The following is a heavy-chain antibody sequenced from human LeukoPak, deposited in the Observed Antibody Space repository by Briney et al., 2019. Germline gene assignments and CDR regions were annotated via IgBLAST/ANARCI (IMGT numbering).Heavy chain of an antibody. CDR3: ANYPGAESGSYKVFEY. J-gene: IGHJ4*02. Sequence: TGGSLRLSCAISGFTFSDYYMSWIRQAPGKGPEWVPYISGSGSVTNYAASVRGRFTISRDNAKNSLYLQMNSLRAEDTAVYYCANYPGAESGSYKVFEYWGQGTLVTVSS. V-gene: IGHV3-11*06. D-gene: IGHD3-10*01. CDR2: ISGSGSVT. CDR1: GFTFSDYY.